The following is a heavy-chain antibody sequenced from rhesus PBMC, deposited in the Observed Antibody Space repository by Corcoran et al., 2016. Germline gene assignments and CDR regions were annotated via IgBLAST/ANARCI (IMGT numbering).Heavy chain of an antibody. CDR2: ISGSSGST. V-gene: IGHV4-65*01. J-gene: IGHJ2*01. Sequence: QVQLQESGPGLVKPSEPLSLTCAASGGSLSRSNWWSWIRQPPGKGLEWIGYISGSSGSTYYNPSLKSRVTISTDTSKNQFSLKLSSVTAADTAVYYCASPPINYYDSGYYWYFDIWGPGTPITISS. D-gene: IGHD3-28*01. CDR3: ASPPINYYDSGYYWYFDI. CDR1: GGSLSRSNW.